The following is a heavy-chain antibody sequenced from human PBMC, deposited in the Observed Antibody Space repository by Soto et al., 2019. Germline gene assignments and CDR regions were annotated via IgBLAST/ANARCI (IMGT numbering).Heavy chain of an antibody. CDR3: ARDLADYYDSSGYAFDI. D-gene: IGHD3-22*01. CDR2: IYYSGST. V-gene: IGHV4-59*01. CDR1: GGSISSYY. J-gene: IGHJ3*02. Sequence: PSETLSLTCTVSGGSISSYYWSWIRQPPGKGLEWIGYIYYSGSTNYNPSLKSRVTISVDTSKNQFSLKLSSVTAADTAVYYCARDLADYYDSSGYAFDIWGQGTMVTVSS.